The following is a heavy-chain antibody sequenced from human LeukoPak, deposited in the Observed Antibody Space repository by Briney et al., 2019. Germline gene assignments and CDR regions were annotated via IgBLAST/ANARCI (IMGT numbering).Heavy chain of an antibody. J-gene: IGHJ5*02. CDR2: IYHSGST. CDR3: ARGTIGITIFGFDP. CDR1: GFTISSDYY. V-gene: IGHV4-38-2*02. D-gene: IGHD3-3*01. Sequence: SETLSLTCTVSGFTISSDYYCGFIRQPPEKLLELIWSIYHSGSTYYNPSLKSRVTISIDTSKNSFSLQLSSVTAADTAVYYCARGTIGITIFGFDPWGQGTLVTVSS.